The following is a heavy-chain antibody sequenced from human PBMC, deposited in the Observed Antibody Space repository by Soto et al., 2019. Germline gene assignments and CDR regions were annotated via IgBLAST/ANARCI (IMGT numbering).Heavy chain of an antibody. V-gene: IGHV5-51*01. D-gene: IGHD6-13*01. Sequence: EVQLVQSGAEVKKPGESLKISCKGSGYSFTTYWIGWVRQMPGKGLEGMVIIYPGDSDTRYSPSFQGQVTISADKSINTTCLQWSSLKASDTAIYYYARQAAAGKYYYAMDVWGQGTTVTVSS. CDR3: ARQAAAGKYYYAMDV. J-gene: IGHJ6*02. CDR1: GYSFTTYW. CDR2: IYPGDSDT.